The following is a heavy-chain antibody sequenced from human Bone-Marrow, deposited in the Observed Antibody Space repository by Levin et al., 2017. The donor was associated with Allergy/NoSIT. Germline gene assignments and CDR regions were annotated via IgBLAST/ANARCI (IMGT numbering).Heavy chain of an antibody. CDR1: AFTFSNYP. D-gene: IGHD3-22*01. V-gene: IGHV3-23*01. J-gene: IGHJ2*01. CDR3: AKRAATDSGGYQYWYFDL. Sequence: ETLSLTCAASAFTFSNYPMNWVRQAPGKGLQWVSVISGSGEKTEYADSVKGRFTISRDNSKNTLYLHLSSLRDDDTAVYFCAKRAATDSGGYQYWYFDLWGRGTLVNVSS. CDR2: ISGSGEKT.